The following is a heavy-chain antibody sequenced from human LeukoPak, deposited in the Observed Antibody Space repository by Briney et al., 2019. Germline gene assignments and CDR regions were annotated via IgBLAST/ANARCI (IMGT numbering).Heavy chain of an antibody. CDR1: GFTFSSFA. Sequence: PGGSLRLSCAASGFTFSSFAMSWVRQAPGKGLEWVSAISGTAITTYYADSVKGHFTISRDNSKNTLFLQMNSLRAEDTAVYYCASPNRYCSSTSCSLDYWGQGTLVTVSS. CDR2: ISGTAITT. CDR3: ASPNRYCSSTSCSLDY. D-gene: IGHD2-2*01. J-gene: IGHJ4*02. V-gene: IGHV3-23*01.